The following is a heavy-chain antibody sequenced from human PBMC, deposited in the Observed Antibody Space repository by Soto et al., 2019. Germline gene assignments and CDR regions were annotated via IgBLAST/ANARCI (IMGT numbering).Heavy chain of an antibody. Sequence: SETLSLTCTVSGGSISSGGYYWSWIRQHPGKGLEWIGYIYYSGSTYYNPSLKSRVTISVDTSKNQFSLKLSSVTAADTAVYYCARRGTGFLEWLEAPYYYYGMDVWGQGTTVTAP. D-gene: IGHD3-3*01. J-gene: IGHJ6*02. CDR3: ARRGTGFLEWLEAPYYYYGMDV. V-gene: IGHV4-31*03. CDR2: IYYSGST. CDR1: GGSISSGGYY.